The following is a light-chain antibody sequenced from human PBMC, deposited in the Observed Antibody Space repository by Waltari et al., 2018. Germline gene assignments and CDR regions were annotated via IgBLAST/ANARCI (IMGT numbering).Light chain of an antibody. CDR2: GVN. CDR1: SSDVGTYQL. J-gene: IGLJ2*01. Sequence: QSALTQPASASASPGQSITVSCSETSSDVGTYQLVSWYQQHLGKSPKLIIYGVNKRPSGVSGRFSGYKSGNSASLTISVLQAEDEADYYCCSSAGSSTYVVVGEGTKLTVL. V-gene: IGLV2-23*02. CDR3: CSSAGSSTYVV.